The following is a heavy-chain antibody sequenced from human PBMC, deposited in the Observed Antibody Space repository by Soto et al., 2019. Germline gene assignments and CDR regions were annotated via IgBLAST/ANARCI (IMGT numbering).Heavy chain of an antibody. D-gene: IGHD2-2*02. CDR3: ARLLGRCSSSRCYRSYYYYGMDV. CDR2: INPNSGGT. J-gene: IGHJ6*02. CDR1: GYTFTGYY. V-gene: IGHV1-2*02. Sequence: ASVKVSCKASGYTFTGYYMHGVRQAPGQGLEWMGLINPNSGGTNYAQKFQGRVTMTRDTSISTAYMELSRLRSDDTAVDYCARLLGRCSSSRCYRSYYYYGMDVWGQRTKVTVS.